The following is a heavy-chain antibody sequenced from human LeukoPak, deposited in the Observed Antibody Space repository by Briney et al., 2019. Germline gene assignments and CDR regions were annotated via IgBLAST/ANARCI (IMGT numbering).Heavy chain of an antibody. CDR3: ARDRELGY. D-gene: IGHD1-1*01. CDR1: GGSISSYY. Sequence: SETLSLTCTVSGGSISSYYWSWIRQPAGKGLEWIGWSYHRGSTSYNPSLKSRVAISVDTSKNQFSLKLSSVTAADTAVYYCARDRELGYWGQGTLVTVSS. J-gene: IGHJ4*02. V-gene: IGHV4-59*01. CDR2: SYHRGST.